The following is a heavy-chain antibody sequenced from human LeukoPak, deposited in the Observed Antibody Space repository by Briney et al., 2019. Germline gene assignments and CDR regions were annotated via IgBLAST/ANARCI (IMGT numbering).Heavy chain of an antibody. V-gene: IGHV3-23*01. CDR3: AKDPVNWFGELLFDY. CDR1: GFIFTTYE. Sequence: GGSMRLSCVVSGFIFTTYEMNWVRQAPGKGLEWVSAISGSGGSTYYADSVRGRFTISRDNSKNTLYLQMNSLRAEDTAVYYCAKDPVNWFGELLFDYWGQGTLVTVSS. CDR2: ISGSGGST. D-gene: IGHD3-10*01. J-gene: IGHJ4*02.